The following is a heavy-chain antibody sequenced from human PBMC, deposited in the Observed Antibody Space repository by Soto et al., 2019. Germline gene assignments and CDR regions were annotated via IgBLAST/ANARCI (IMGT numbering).Heavy chain of an antibody. CDR2: IWYDGSNK. V-gene: IGHV3-33*01. D-gene: IGHD3-22*01. CDR1: GFTFSSYG. J-gene: IGHJ4*02. CDR3: ARDLDPNYYDSSGYYLSPWF. Sequence: GGSLRLSCAASGFTFSSYGMHWVRQAPGKGLEWVAVIWYDGSNKYYADSVKGRFTISRDNSKNTLYLQMNSLRAEDTAVYYCARDLDPNYYDSSGYYLSPWFWGQGTLVTVSS.